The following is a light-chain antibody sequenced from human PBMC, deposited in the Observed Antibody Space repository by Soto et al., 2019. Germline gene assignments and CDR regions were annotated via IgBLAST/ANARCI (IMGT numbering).Light chain of an antibody. J-gene: IGLJ3*02. CDR1: SSDVGGYNY. Sequence: QSAVTQPASVSGSPGQSITISCTGTSSDVGGYNYVSWYQQHPDKAPKLLIFDVRSRPSGISNRFSGSKSGNTAFLTISGLQAADGADYYCSSYTTSGALVFGGGTKVTVL. CDR3: SSYTTSGALV. CDR2: DVR. V-gene: IGLV2-14*03.